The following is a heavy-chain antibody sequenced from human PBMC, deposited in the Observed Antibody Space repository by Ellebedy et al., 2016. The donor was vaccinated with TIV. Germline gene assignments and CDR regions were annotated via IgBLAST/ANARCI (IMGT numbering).Heavy chain of an antibody. Sequence: GESLKISCAVSSFIFSKVWMSWVRQTPGKGLEWVASIKEDGTEKKYVDSVMGRFTISRDNAENSMYLQMNSLRAEDTALYYCARGRGLDVWGQGTTVTVSS. J-gene: IGHJ6*02. CDR2: IKEDGTEK. D-gene: IGHD3-10*01. CDR3: ARGRGLDV. V-gene: IGHV3-7*01. CDR1: SFIFSKVW.